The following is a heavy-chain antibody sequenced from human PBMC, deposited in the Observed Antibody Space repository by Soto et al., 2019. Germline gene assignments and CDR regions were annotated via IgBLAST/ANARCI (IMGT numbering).Heavy chain of an antibody. D-gene: IGHD3-16*01. J-gene: IGHJ6*02. CDR3: ARGTWTYGMDV. Sequence: PSETLSLTCAVYGGSFSGYYWSWIRQPPGKGLEWIGEINHSGSTNYNPSLKSRVTISVDTSKNQFSLKLSSVTAADTAVYYCARGTWTYGMDVWGQGTTVTVSS. CDR2: INHSGST. CDR1: GGSFSGYY. V-gene: IGHV4-34*01.